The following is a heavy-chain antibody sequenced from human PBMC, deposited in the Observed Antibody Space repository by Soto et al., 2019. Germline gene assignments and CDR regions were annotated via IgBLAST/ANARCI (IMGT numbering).Heavy chain of an antibody. CDR2: ISWNSGNI. V-gene: IGHV3-9*01. D-gene: IGHD3-10*01. J-gene: IGHJ6*02. CDR1: GFTFDDYA. Sequence: PGGSLRLSCAASGFTFDDYAMHWVRQVLGKGLEWVSSISWNSGNIGYADSVKGRFTTSRDNAKNSLYLQMNSLRAEDTAVYYCARGLPYGSGSHPRPILPDVWGQGTTVTVSS. CDR3: ARGLPYGSGSHPRPILPDV.